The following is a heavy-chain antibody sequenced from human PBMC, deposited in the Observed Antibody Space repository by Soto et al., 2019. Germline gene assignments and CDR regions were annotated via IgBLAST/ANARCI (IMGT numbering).Heavy chain of an antibody. J-gene: IGHJ4*01. CDR2: MNWNGASA. CDR1: GFIFSGYA. CDR3: VRGDTCTQTSCFLFFDS. Sequence: EVQLVESGGGVIRPGGSLRLSCAASGFIFSGYAMSWVRQAPGKGLEWVSGMNWNGASAGYADSVRGRFTMSRDNARNSLYLQMNSLRAEDTALYYCVRGDTCTQTSCFLFFDSWGQGTLVAVSS. V-gene: IGHV3-20*04. D-gene: IGHD2-8*01.